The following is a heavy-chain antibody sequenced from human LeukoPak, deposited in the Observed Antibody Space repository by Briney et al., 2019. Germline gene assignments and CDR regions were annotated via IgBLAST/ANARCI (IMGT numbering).Heavy chain of an antibody. CDR3: ARENFVLLWFGESQGYYMDV. D-gene: IGHD3-10*01. V-gene: IGHV1-69*10. J-gene: IGHJ6*03. CDR2: IIPIFGIA. Sequence: SVKVSCKASGGTFSSYAISWVRQAPGQGLEWMGGIIPIFGIANYAQKFQGRVTITADKSTSTAYMELSSLRSEDTAVYYCARENFVLLWFGESQGYYMDVWGKGTTVTISS. CDR1: GGTFSSYA.